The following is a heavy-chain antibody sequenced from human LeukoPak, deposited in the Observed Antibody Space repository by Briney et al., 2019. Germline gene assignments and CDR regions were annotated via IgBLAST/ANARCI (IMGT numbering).Heavy chain of an antibody. D-gene: IGHD2-15*01. CDR1: GFTFSSNS. V-gene: IGHV3-21*01. J-gene: IGHJ4*02. CDR2: ISSSSSYI. CDR3: AAYCSGGSCYMDFDY. Sequence: GGSLRLSCAASGFTFSSNSMNWVRQAPGKGLEWVSSISSSSSYIYYADSVKGRFTISRDNAKNSLYLQMNSLRAEDTAVYYCAAYCSGGSCYMDFDYWGQGTLVTVSS.